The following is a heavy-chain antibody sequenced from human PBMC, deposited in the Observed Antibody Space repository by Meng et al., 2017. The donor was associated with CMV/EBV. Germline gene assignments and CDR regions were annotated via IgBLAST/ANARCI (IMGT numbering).Heavy chain of an antibody. CDR1: GYTFTAYY. D-gene: IGHD2-15*01. CDR3: ARATDQQYCSGGSCYSGGYFDY. V-gene: IGHV1-2*02. Sequence: QVQLVQSGAEVKKPGASVKVSCKASGYTFTAYYMHWVRQAPGQGLEWMGWINPNSGGTNYAQKFQGRVTMTRDTSISTAYMELSRLRSDDTAVYYCARATDQQYCSGGSCYSGGYFDYWGPGTLVTVSS. CDR2: INPNSGGT. J-gene: IGHJ4*02.